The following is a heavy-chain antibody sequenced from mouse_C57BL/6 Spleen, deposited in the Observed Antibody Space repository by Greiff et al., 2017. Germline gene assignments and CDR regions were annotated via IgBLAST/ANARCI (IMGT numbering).Heavy chain of an antibody. Sequence: EVQLQQSGPELVKPGASVKISCKASGYSFTGYYMNWVKQSPEKSLEWIGEINPSTGGTTYNQKFKAKATLTVDKSSSTAYMQLKSLTSEDSAVYYCARNLWYFDVWGTGTTVTVSS. V-gene: IGHV1-42*01. CDR3: ARNLWYFDV. J-gene: IGHJ1*03. CDR2: INPSTGGT. CDR1: GYSFTGYY.